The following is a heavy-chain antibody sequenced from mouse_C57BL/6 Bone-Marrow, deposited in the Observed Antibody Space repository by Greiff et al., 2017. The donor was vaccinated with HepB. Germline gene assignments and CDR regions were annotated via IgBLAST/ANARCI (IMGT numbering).Heavy chain of an antibody. J-gene: IGHJ2*01. CDR2: IDPSDSYT. V-gene: IGHV1-69*01. CDR3: ARLFGY. CDR1: GYTFTSYW. Sequence: VQLQQSGAELVMPGASVKLSCKASGYTFTSYWMHWVKQRPGQGLEWIGEIDPSDSYTNYNQKFKGKSTLTVDKSSSTAYMQLSSLTSEDSAVYYCARLFGYWGQGTTLTVSS.